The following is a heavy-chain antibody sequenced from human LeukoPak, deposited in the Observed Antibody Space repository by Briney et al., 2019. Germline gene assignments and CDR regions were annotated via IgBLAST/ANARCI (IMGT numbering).Heavy chain of an antibody. CDR2: ISYSGST. D-gene: IGHD6-19*01. CDR1: GGSISNSNYC. J-gene: IGHJ4*02. CDR3: ARTIGSGRKIYFDY. Sequence: PSETLSLTCTVSGGSISNSNYCWGWIRQPPGKGLEWIGSISYSGSTYYNPSLKSRVTISVDTSKNQFSLKVTSVTDADTAVYYCARTIGSGRKIYFDYWGQGILVTVSS. V-gene: IGHV4-39*01.